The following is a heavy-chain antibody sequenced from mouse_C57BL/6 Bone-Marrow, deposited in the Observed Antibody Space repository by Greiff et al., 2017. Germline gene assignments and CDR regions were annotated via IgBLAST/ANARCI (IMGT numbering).Heavy chain of an antibody. V-gene: IGHV14-4*01. D-gene: IGHD2-4*01. CDR2: IDPENGDT. CDR1: GFNIKDDY. Sequence: EVQLQQSGAELVRPGASVKLSCTASGFNIKDDYMHWVKQRPEQGLEWIGWIDPENGDTEYASKFQGKATITADTSSNTAYLQLSSLTSEDTAVYYWTTPFYYDYDGAYWGQGTLVTVSA. CDR3: TTPFYYDYDGAY. J-gene: IGHJ3*01.